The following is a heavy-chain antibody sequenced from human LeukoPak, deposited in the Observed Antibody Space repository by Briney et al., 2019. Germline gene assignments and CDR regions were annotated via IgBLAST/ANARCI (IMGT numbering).Heavy chain of an antibody. CDR1: GGSISSGGYY. CDR3: ASVGRWQWLPFDY. CDR2: IYYSGST. V-gene: IGHV4-31*03. J-gene: IGHJ4*02. D-gene: IGHD6-19*01. Sequence: PSETLSLTCTVSGGSISSGGYYWSWIRQHPGKGLEWIGYIYYSGSTYYNPSLKSRVTISVDTSKNQFSLKLSSVTAADTAVYYCASVGRWQWLPFDYWGQGTLVTVSS.